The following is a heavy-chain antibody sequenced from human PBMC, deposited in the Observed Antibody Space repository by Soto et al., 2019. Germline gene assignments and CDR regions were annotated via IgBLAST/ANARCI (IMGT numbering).Heavy chain of an antibody. D-gene: IGHD2-15*01. J-gene: IGHJ6*02. CDR1: GGSISSYY. Sequence: QVQLQESGPGLVKPSETLSLTCTVSGGSISSYYWSWIRQPPGKGLEWIGYIYYSGSTNYNPSLRRRVTISVDTSTTQFSLKLNSVTAADTGVYYCARDVSCWPYGMDVWGQGTTVTVSS. CDR3: ARDVSCWPYGMDV. V-gene: IGHV4-59*01. CDR2: IYYSGST.